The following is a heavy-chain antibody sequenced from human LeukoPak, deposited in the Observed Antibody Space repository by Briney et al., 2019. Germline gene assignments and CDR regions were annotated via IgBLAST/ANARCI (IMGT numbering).Heavy chain of an antibody. CDR2: ISYDGSNE. CDR3: ATPREGNSRDFDY. CDR1: GFTFSTYS. Sequence: QPGGSLRLSCAASGFTFSTYSMYWLRQAPGKGLEWVTFISYDGSNEDYADSVKGRFTISRDNSKNTLYLQMTSLRTEDTAVYYCATPREGNSRDFDYWGQGTLVTVSS. V-gene: IGHV3-30-3*01. J-gene: IGHJ4*02. D-gene: IGHD3-10*01.